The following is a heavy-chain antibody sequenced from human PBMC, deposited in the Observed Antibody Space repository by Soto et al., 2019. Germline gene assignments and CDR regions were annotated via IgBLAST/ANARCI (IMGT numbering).Heavy chain of an antibody. CDR2: VYVDDSDT. CDR3: ARVRILSGLFRSFDY. D-gene: IGHD3-10*01. J-gene: IGHJ4*02. CDR1: GYSFTSYW. Sequence: PXESLKIYCEDSGYSFTSYWIAWVRQMPGKGLEWMGIVYVDDSDTKYSPSFEGQVIISADKSLNSAYLQWTSLRASETAMYYCARVRILSGLFRSFDYWGQGTQVTVSS. V-gene: IGHV5-51*01.